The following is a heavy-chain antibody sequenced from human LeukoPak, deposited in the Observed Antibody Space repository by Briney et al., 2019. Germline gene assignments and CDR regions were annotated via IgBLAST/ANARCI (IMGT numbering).Heavy chain of an antibody. CDR2: ISSSSSTI. CDR1: GFTFSSYS. D-gene: IGHD3-10*01. Sequence: GGSLRLSCAASGFTFSSYSMNWVRQAPGKGLEWVSYISSSSSTIYYADSVKGRFTISRDNSKNTLYLQMNSLRAEDTAVYYCAKSLFTSAHGSGRAFDIWGQGTMVTVSS. J-gene: IGHJ3*02. V-gene: IGHV3-48*01. CDR3: AKSLFTSAHGSGRAFDI.